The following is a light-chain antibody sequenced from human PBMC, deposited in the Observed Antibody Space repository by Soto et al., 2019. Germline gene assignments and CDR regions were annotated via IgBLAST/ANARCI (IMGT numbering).Light chain of an antibody. Sequence: EIVLTQSPVTLSLSPGERSTLSCRASQSVSSTYLAWYRHKPGQAPRLLIYGASIRAADIPDRFSGSGSGTDFTLTISGLEPEDFAVYYCQQYGSSPRTFGQGTRLQIK. V-gene: IGKV3-20*01. J-gene: IGKJ5*01. CDR3: QQYGSSPRT. CDR2: GAS. CDR1: QSVSSTY.